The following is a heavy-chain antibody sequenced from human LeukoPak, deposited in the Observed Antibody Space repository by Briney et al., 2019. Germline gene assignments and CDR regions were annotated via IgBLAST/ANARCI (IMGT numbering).Heavy chain of an antibody. Sequence: SETLSLTCAVYGGTFSGYYWSWIRQPPGKGLEWIGEINHSGSTNYNPSLKSRVTISVDTSKNQFSLKLSSVTAADTAVYYCASYTAGGGGLDYWGQGTLVTVSS. D-gene: IGHD5-18*01. CDR3: ASYTAGGGGLDY. CDR2: INHSGST. J-gene: IGHJ4*02. V-gene: IGHV4-34*01. CDR1: GGTFSGYY.